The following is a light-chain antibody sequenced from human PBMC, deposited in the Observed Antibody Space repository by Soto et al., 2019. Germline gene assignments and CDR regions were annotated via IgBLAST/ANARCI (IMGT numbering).Light chain of an antibody. V-gene: IGLV1-47*02. CDR2: SHN. CDR3: AAWDDSLSGVV. J-gene: IGLJ2*01. CDR1: SSNIGNNF. Sequence: QSVLTQPPSTSGTPGQRVTISCSGSSSNIGNNFVFWYQHLPGTAPKLLIYSHNQRPSGVPDRFSGSTSGTSAFLAISGLRSEDEADYYCAAWDDSLSGVVFGGGTKLTVL.